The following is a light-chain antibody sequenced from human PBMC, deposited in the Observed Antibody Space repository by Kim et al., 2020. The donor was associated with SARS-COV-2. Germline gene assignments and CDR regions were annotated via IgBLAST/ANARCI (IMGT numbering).Light chain of an antibody. Sequence: SPGERATLSCRASQSVSSSYLAWYQQRPGQAPRLLIYGASSRATGIPDNFSGSGSGTDFTLTISRLEPEDFAVYYCQQYARAPWTFGQGTKVDIK. V-gene: IGKV3-20*01. CDR1: QSVSSSY. CDR2: GAS. J-gene: IGKJ1*01. CDR3: QQYARAPWT.